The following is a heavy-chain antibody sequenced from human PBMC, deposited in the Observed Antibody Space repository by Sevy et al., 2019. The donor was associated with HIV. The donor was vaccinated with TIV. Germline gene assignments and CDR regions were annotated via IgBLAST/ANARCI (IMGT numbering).Heavy chain of an antibody. CDR1: GGTFSSYA. CDR2: IIPIFGTA. CDR3: AREYREHYYASSDYYTLAIFFDS. J-gene: IGHJ4*02. D-gene: IGHD3-22*01. V-gene: IGHV1-69*13. Sequence: ASVKVSCKASGGTFSSYAISWVRQAPGQGLEWMGGIIPIFGTANYAQKFQGRVTITADESTSTAYMELSSLRSDDTAVYYCAREYREHYYASSDYYTLAIFFDSWGQGTLVTVSS.